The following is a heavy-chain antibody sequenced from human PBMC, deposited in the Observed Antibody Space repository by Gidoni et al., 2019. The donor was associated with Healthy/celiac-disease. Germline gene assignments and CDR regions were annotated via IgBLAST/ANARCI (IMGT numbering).Heavy chain of an antibody. J-gene: IGHJ6*02. D-gene: IGHD4-17*01. Sequence: EVQLVESGGGLVQPGRSLRLSCAASGFTFDDYAMHWVRQAPGKGLEWVSGISWNSGSIGYADSVKGRFTISRDNAKNSLYLQMNSLRAEDTALYYCAKDKYGGRGYYYYYGMDVWGQGTTVTVSS. CDR2: ISWNSGSI. V-gene: IGHV3-9*01. CDR1: GFTFDDYA. CDR3: AKDKYGGRGYYYYYGMDV.